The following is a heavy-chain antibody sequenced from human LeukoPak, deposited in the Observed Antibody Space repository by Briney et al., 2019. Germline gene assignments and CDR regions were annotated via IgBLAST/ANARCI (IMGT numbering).Heavy chain of an antibody. CDR3: AREGDGSGTPTTDY. J-gene: IGHJ4*02. D-gene: IGHD3-10*01. Sequence: SETLSLTCTVSGGSISSGGYYWSWIRQHPGKGLEWIGYIYYSGSTYYNPSLKSRVTISVDTSKNQFSLKLSSVTAADTAVYYFAREGDGSGTPTTDYWGQGTLVTVSS. CDR2: IYYSGST. CDR1: GGSISSGGYY. V-gene: IGHV4-31*03.